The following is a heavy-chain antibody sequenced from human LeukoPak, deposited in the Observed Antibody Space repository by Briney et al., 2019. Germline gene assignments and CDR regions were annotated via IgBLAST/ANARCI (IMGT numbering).Heavy chain of an antibody. CDR3: ARTGRYFDWLSYGGFDY. CDR1: GFTFSSYA. V-gene: IGHV3-30-3*01. CDR2: ISYDGSNK. J-gene: IGHJ4*02. Sequence: PGRSLRLSCAASGFTFSSYAMHWVRQAPGKGLEWVAVISYDGSNKYYADSVKGRFTISRDNSKNTLYLQMNSLRAEDTAVHYCARTGRYFDWLSYGGFDYWGQGTLVTVSS. D-gene: IGHD3-9*01.